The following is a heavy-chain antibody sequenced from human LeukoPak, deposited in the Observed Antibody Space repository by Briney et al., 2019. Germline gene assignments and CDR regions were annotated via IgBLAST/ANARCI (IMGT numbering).Heavy chain of an antibody. V-gene: IGHV3-7*01. J-gene: IGHJ4*02. CDR1: GFAFSTYW. CDR3: AREGSSSPTDY. CDR2: IKKDGSEI. Sequence: PGGSLRLSCAASGFAFSTYWMSWVRQAPGKGLEWVANIKKDGSEIYYVDSVKGRFTISRDNAKNSLYLQMNSLRAEDTAVYYCAREGSSSPTDYWGQGTLVTVSS. D-gene: IGHD6-13*01.